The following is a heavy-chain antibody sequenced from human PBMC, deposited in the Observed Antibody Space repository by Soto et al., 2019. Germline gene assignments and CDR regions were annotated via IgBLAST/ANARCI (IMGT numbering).Heavy chain of an antibody. Sequence: QVQLVQSGAEVKKPGSSVKVSCKASGGTFSSYTISWVRQAPGQGLEWMGRIIPILGIANYAQKFQGRVTITADKSTSTAYMELSSLRSEDTAVYYCATLQETYYGSGSYQTGYYYYGMDVWGQGTTVTVSS. CDR3: ATLQETYYGSGSYQTGYYYYGMDV. D-gene: IGHD3-10*01. CDR1: GGTFSSYT. J-gene: IGHJ6*02. V-gene: IGHV1-69*02. CDR2: IIPILGIA.